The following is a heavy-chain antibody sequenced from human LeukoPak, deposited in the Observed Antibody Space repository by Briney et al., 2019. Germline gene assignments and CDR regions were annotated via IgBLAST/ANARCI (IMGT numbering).Heavy chain of an antibody. D-gene: IGHD4-17*01. J-gene: IGHJ5*02. V-gene: IGHV1-8*01. CDR3: AVHLPGDYLDP. CDR1: GYTFTIYD. CDR2: VNPDSGNT. Sequence: GASVKVSCKASGYTFTIYDINWVRQAAGQGLEWMGWVNPDSGNTDFAQKFQGRVTMTRSTSISTAYMELSSLTSEDTAVYYCAVHLPGDYLDPWGQGTLVTVSS.